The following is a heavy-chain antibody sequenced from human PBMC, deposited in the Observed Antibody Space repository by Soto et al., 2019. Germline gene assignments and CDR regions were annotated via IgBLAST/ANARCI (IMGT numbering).Heavy chain of an antibody. CDR1: GYTFTRYG. Sequence: QGHLVQSEAEVKKSGASVKVSCKASGYTFTRYGISWVRQAPGQGLEWMGWISGYNGDTNYAQKFQGRVSMTLDTSXCTAYMELRSLTSDDTAIYYCAKNGQPPYYYYGLDVWGQGTKVTVSS. CDR3: AKNGQPPYYYYGLDV. CDR2: ISGYNGDT. J-gene: IGHJ6*02. D-gene: IGHD2-8*01. V-gene: IGHV1-18*01.